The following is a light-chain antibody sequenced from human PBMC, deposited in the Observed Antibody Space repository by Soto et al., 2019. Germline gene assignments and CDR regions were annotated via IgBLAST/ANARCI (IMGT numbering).Light chain of an antibody. CDR2: AAY. Sequence: EIVLTQSPGTLSLSPGESATLSCRASQSVSSSYLAWYQQKPGQAPRLLISAAYSRASGIPGRFSGSGSGTDFTLTIRRLEPEDFAVYYCQHYGCPFTFGPGTKVDIK. CDR1: QSVSSSY. V-gene: IGKV3-20*01. J-gene: IGKJ3*01. CDR3: QHYGCPFT.